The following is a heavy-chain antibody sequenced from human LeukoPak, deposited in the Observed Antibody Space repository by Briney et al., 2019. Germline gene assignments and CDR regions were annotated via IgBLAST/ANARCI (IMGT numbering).Heavy chain of an antibody. V-gene: IGHV3-30-3*01. J-gene: IGHJ6*02. Sequence: GGSLRLSCAASGFTFSSYAMHWVRQAPGKGLEWVAVISYDGSNKYYADSVKGRFTISRDNSKNTLYLQMNSLRAEDTAVYYCARARVGATPPTYYYYYGMDVWGQGTTVTVSS. CDR1: GFTFSSYA. D-gene: IGHD1-26*01. CDR2: ISYDGSNK. CDR3: ARARVGATPPTYYYYYGMDV.